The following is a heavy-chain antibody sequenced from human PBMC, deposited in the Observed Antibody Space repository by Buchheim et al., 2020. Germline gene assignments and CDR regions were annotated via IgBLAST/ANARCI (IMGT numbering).Heavy chain of an antibody. J-gene: IGHJ6*02. CDR1: GFTFSSYW. Sequence: EVQLVESGGGLVQPGGSLRLSCAASGFTFSSYWMHWVRQAPGKGLVWVSRINSDGSSTSYADYVKGRFTISRDNAKNTLYLQMNSLRAEDTAVYYCARGDFTPSGYYLKYYYYYGMDVWGQGTT. V-gene: IGHV3-74*01. CDR2: INSDGSST. D-gene: IGHD3-22*01. CDR3: ARGDFTPSGYYLKYYYYYGMDV.